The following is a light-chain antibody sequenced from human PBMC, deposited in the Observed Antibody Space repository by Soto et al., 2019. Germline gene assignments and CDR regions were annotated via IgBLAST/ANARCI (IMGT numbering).Light chain of an antibody. CDR1: QSVTSSY. CDR2: GAS. V-gene: IGKV3-20*01. Sequence: EIVLTQSPGTLSLSPGERATLSCRASQSVTSSYLAWYQHKRGQAPRLLIYGASNRATGIPDRFSGSGSGTDFTLTISRLEPEDFAVYYCQQFGSSPPWTFGRGTKVEIK. J-gene: IGKJ1*01. CDR3: QQFGSSPPWT.